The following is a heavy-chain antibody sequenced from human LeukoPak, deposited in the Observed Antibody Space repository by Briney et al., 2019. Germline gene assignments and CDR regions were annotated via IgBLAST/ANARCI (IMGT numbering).Heavy chain of an antibody. Sequence: PGGSLRLSCAASGFTLSSYAMSWVRQAPGKGLEWVSIITGSGGSIYYADSVKGRFTISRDNSKNTLYLQMNRLRAEATAVYSCAKRAPECSSNNCYFVSFDYWGQGTLVTVSS. CDR2: ITGSGGSI. CDR3: AKRAPECSSNNCYFVSFDY. D-gene: IGHD2-2*01. CDR1: GFTLSSYA. V-gene: IGHV3-23*01. J-gene: IGHJ4*02.